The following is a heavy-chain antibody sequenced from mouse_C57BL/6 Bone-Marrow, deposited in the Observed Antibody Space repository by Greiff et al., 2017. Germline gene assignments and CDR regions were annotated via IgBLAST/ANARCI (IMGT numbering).Heavy chain of an antibody. CDR2: IDPSDSYT. D-gene: IGHD2-5*01. CDR1: GYTFTSYW. Sequence: QVQLQQPGAELVKPGASVKLSCKASGYTFTSYWMQWVKQRPGQGLECIGEIDPSDSYTNYNQKFKGKATLTVDTSSSTAYMQLSSLTSEDSAVYYCARLDSNFAMDYWGQGTSVTVSS. CDR3: ARLDSNFAMDY. V-gene: IGHV1-50*01. J-gene: IGHJ4*01.